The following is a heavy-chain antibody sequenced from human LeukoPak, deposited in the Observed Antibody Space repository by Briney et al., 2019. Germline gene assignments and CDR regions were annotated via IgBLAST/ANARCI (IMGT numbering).Heavy chain of an antibody. J-gene: IGHJ6*02. D-gene: IGHD2-2*01. Sequence: GGSLRLSCAASGFTFSSYAMSWVCQAPGKGLEWVSAISGSGGSTYYADSVKGRFTISRDNSKNTLYLQMNSLRAEDTAVYYCAKALFWCSSTSCYSPFRYYYYGMDVWGQGTTVTVSS. CDR2: ISGSGGST. CDR3: AKALFWCSSTSCYSPFRYYYYGMDV. CDR1: GFTFSSYA. V-gene: IGHV3-23*01.